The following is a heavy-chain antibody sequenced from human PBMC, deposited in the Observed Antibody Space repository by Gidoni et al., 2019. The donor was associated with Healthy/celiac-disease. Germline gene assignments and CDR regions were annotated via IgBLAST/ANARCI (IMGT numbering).Heavy chain of an antibody. D-gene: IGHD4-4*01. CDR1: GFTFSSYA. V-gene: IGHV3-23*01. J-gene: IGHJ4*02. CDR2: ISGSGGST. CDR3: AKDQGWAMTTGWDY. Sequence: SCAASGFTFSSYAMSWVRQAPGKGLEWVSAISGSGGSTYYADSVKGRFTISRDNSKNTLYLQMNSLRAEDTAVYYCAKDQGWAMTTGWDYWGQGTLVTVSS.